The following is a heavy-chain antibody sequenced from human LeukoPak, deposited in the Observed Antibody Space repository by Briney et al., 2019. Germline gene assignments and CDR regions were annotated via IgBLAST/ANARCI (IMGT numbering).Heavy chain of an antibody. CDR1: GFTFSSYG. Sequence: GGSLRLSCAASGFTFSSYGMHWVRQAPGKGLEWVAVISYDGSNKYYADSVKGRFTISRDNSKNTLYLQMDSLRAEDTAVYYCARVVESDAFDSWGQGTMVTVSS. CDR3: ARVVESDAFDS. V-gene: IGHV3-30*03. J-gene: IGHJ3*02. D-gene: IGHD2-15*01. CDR2: ISYDGSNK.